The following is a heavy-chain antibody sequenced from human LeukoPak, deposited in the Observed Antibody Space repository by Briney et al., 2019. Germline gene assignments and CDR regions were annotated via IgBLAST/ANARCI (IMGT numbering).Heavy chain of an antibody. CDR3: AHRNGYGSGSYYDY. D-gene: IGHD3-10*01. CDR1: GFSLSTSGVG. J-gene: IGHJ4*02. V-gene: IGHV2-5*02. CDR2: IYWDDDK. Sequence: ESGPTLVKPTQTLTLTCTFSGFSLSTSGVGVGWIRQPPGKALEWLALIYWDDDKRYSPSLKSRLTITKDTSKNQVVLTMTNMDPVDTATYYCAHRNGYGSGSYYDYWGQGTLVTVSS.